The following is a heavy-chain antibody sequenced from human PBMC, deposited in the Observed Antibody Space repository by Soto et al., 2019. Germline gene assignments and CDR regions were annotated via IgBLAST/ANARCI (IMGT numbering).Heavy chain of an antibody. CDR3: AREGCSGGSCYPIGE. V-gene: IGHV3-33*01. J-gene: IGHJ4*02. Sequence: QVQLVESGGGVVQPGRSLRLSCAASGFTFSSYGMHWVRQAPGKGLEWVAVIWYDGSNKYYADSVKGRFTISRDNSKNTLYLQMNSLRAEDTAVYYWAREGCSGGSCYPIGEWGQGTLVTVSS. CDR1: GFTFSSYG. CDR2: IWYDGSNK. D-gene: IGHD2-15*01.